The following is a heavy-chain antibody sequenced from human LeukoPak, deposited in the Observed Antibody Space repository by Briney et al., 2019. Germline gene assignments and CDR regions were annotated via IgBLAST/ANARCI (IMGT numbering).Heavy chain of an antibody. CDR3: ARGDSSSWKNYYYYYGTDV. J-gene: IGHJ6*02. D-gene: IGHD6-13*01. CDR1: GFTVSSNY. CDR2: IYTGGNT. V-gene: IGHV3-66*02. Sequence: GGSLRLSCAASGFTVSSNYMSWVRQAPGKGLEWVSVIYTGGNTHYADSVKGRFTISRDNSKNTVFLQMNSLRPEDTAVYYCARGDSSSWKNYYYYYGTDVWGQGTTVTVSS.